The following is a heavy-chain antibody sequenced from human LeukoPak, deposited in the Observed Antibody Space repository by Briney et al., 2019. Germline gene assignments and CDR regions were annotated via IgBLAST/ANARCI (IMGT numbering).Heavy chain of an antibody. V-gene: IGHV1-8*02. CDR2: MNPNSDNT. J-gene: IGHJ4*02. CDR3: ARTRGYSYGYSDY. CDR1: GYTFTDYG. Sequence: ASVKVSCKTSGYTFTDYGITWVRQAPGQGLEWMGWMNPNSDNTGYAQKFQGRVTMTRNTSISTAYMELSSLRSEDTAVYYCARTRGYSYGYSDYWGQGTLVTVSS. D-gene: IGHD5-18*01.